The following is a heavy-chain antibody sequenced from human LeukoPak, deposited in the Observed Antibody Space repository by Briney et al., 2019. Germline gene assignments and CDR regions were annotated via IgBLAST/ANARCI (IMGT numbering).Heavy chain of an antibody. CDR1: GFTFSSYG. J-gene: IGHJ4*02. D-gene: IGHD6-19*01. CDR3: AGDGSGGGGYFDY. CDR2: IRYDGSNK. V-gene: IGHV3-30*02. Sequence: GGSLRLSCAASGFTFSSYGMHWVRQAPGKGLEWVAFIRYDGSNKYYADSVKGRFTISRDNSKNTLYLQMNSLRSDDTAVFYCAGDGSGGGGYFDYWGQGTLVIVSS.